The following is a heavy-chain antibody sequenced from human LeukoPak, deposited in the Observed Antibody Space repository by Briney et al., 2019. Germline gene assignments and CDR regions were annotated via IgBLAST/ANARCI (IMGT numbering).Heavy chain of an antibody. CDR2: INPNRGGK. J-gene: IGHJ5*02. CDR1: AYTSTSCY. V-gene: IGHV1-2*02. D-gene: IGHD2-2*01. Sequence: ASVKVSCKASAYTSTSCYMHWVLQPPRQELVWMGWINPNRGGKNYEQKFQGRGTMTRDTSIRTAYMELRRLRSDDTAVYYCAGVIVPAVDWFDPWGEGTLVTVSS. CDR3: AGVIVPAVDWFDP.